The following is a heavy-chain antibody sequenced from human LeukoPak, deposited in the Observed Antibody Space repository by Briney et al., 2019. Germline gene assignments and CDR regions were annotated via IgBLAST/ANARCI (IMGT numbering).Heavy chain of an antibody. CDR1: GGSISRGSYY. D-gene: IGHD2-2*02. J-gene: IGHJ6*03. V-gene: IGHV4-61*02. CDR3: ARFRIVVVPAAIRMDYYYYMDV. Sequence: SQTLSLTCTVSGGSISRGSYYCSWIRQPAGKGLEWIGRIYTSGSTNYNPSLKSRVTISVDTSKNQFSLKLSSVTAADTAVYYCARFRIVVVPAAIRMDYYYYMDVWGKGTTVTVSS. CDR2: IYTSGST.